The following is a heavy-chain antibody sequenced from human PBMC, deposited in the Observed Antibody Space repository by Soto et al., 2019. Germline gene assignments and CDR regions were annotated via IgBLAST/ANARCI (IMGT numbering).Heavy chain of an antibody. Sequence: SETLSLTCTVSGVSISSGGFYWSWIRQHPGKGLEWIGYIYYIGSTYYDPSLKSRVTMSLHTSENQFSLKLSSVTAADTAVYYCARVYNNAFDIWGQGTMVTVSS. CDR3: ARVYNNAFDI. V-gene: IGHV4-31*03. J-gene: IGHJ3*02. CDR1: GVSISSGGFY. D-gene: IGHD3-10*01. CDR2: IYYIGST.